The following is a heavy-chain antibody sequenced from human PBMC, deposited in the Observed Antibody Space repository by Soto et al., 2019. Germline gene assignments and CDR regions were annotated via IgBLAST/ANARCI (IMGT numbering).Heavy chain of an antibody. CDR2: IYYSGST. Sequence: KTSETLSLTCTVSGGSISSYYWSWIRQPPGKGLEWIGYIYYSGSTNYNPSLKSRVTISVDTSKNQFSLKLSSVTAADTAVYYCVGYCSSTSCNPLGGMDVWGQGTTVTVSS. J-gene: IGHJ6*02. D-gene: IGHD2-2*01. CDR1: GGSISSYY. V-gene: IGHV4-59*01. CDR3: VGYCSSTSCNPLGGMDV.